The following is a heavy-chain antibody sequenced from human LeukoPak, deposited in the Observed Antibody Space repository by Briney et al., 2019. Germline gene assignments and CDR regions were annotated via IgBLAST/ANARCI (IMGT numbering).Heavy chain of an antibody. V-gene: IGHV3-43D*03. J-gene: IGHJ3*02. CDR1: GFTFDDYA. Sequence: GGSLRLSCAASGFTFDDYAMHWVRQAPGKGLEWVSLISWDGGSTYYADSVKGRFTISRDNSKNSLYLQMNSLRAEDTALYYCATSLGPPLHDAFDIWGQGTMVTVSS. CDR2: ISWDGGST. CDR3: ATSLGPPLHDAFDI.